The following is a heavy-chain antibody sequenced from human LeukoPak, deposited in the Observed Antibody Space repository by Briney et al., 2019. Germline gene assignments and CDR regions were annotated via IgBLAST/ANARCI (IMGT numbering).Heavy chain of an antibody. D-gene: IGHD5-12*01. Sequence: GGSLRLSCVASGFSFNNYAMNWVRQAPGKGLEWVSLIIGSSGSTFYADSVKGRFTISRDKSKNTLYLQMNSLRAEDTAVYYCAKGAYDYIEIAYFDYWGQGSLVTESS. CDR3: AKGAYDYIEIAYFDY. CDR1: GFSFNNYA. J-gene: IGHJ4*02. CDR2: IIGSSGST. V-gene: IGHV3-23*01.